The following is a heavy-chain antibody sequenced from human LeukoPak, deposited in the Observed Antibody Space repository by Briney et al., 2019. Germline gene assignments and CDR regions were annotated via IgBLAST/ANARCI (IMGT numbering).Heavy chain of an antibody. CDR2: VYYDGST. V-gene: IGHV4-59*08. CDR1: RDSIRSYH. CDR3: ATYTRHCSGGTCYSIDY. J-gene: IGHJ4*02. D-gene: IGHD2-15*01. Sequence: SETLSLTCTVPRDSIRSYHWTWIRQPPGRGLEWIGYVYYDGSTNYNPSFRSRVTISLDASNNQFSLKLSSVTAADTATYYCATYTRHCSGGTCYSIDYWGQGTLVTVSS.